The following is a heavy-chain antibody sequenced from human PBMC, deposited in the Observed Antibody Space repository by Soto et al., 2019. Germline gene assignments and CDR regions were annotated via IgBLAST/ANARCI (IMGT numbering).Heavy chain of an antibody. CDR2: ISYDGSNK. J-gene: IGHJ4*02. CDR1: GFTFSSYG. V-gene: IGHV3-30*18. CDR3: AKDRALRDDYFDY. Sequence: QVQLVESGGGVVQPGRSLRLSCAASGFTFSSYGMHWVRQAPGKGLEWVAVISYDGSNKYYADSVKGRFTISRDNSKITLYLQMNSLRAEDTAVYYCAKDRALRDDYFDYWGQGTLVTVSS. D-gene: IGHD1-26*01.